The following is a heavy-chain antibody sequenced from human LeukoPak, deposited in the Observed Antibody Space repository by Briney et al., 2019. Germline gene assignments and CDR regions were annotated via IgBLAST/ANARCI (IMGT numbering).Heavy chain of an antibody. CDR2: ISAYNGNT. Sequence: ASVKVSCKASGYTFTSYGISWVRQAPGQGLEWMGWISAYNGNTNYAQKLQGRVTMTTDTSTTTAYMELRSLRSDDTAVYYCARGGIAAAGTGHYYYGMDVWGQGTTVTVYS. J-gene: IGHJ6*02. D-gene: IGHD6-13*01. CDR3: ARGGIAAAGTGHYYYGMDV. V-gene: IGHV1-18*01. CDR1: GYTFTSYG.